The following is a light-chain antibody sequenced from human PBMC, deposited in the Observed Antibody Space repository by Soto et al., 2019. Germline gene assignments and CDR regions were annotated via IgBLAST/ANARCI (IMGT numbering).Light chain of an antibody. CDR1: SSDVGGYNY. CDR2: DVN. V-gene: IGLV2-14*01. J-gene: IGLJ2*01. Sequence: QSALTQPASVSGSPGQSITISCTGTSSDVGGYNYVSWYQQHPGKAPKLMIYDVNKRPSGVSNRFSGSKSGNTASLTISGLQAEDEADYYCSSYTGTSTVVFGGGTKLTVL. CDR3: SSYTGTSTVV.